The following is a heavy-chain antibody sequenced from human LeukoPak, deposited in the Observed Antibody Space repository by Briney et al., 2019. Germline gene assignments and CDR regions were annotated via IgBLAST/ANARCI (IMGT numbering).Heavy chain of an antibody. D-gene: IGHD1-14*01. Sequence: SETLSLTCAVSGGSIGSGGYSWSWLRQPPGKGLEWIGYIYHSGRTYYNPSLKSRVTISVDRSKNQFSLNLSSVTAADTANYFCARAGIPWNPADCWGQGTLVIVSS. CDR2: IYHSGRT. J-gene: IGHJ4*02. CDR1: GGSIGSGGYS. CDR3: ARAGIPWNPADC. V-gene: IGHV4-30-2*01.